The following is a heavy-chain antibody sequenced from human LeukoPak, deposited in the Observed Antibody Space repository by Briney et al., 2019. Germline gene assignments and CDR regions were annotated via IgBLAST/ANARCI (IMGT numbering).Heavy chain of an antibody. Sequence: SETLSLTCTVSGGSISSYYWSWIRQPPGKGLEWIGYIYYSGSTNYNPSLKSRVTISVDTSKNQFSLKLSSVTAADTAVYYCARHRRTIRYFDWSDWGQGTLVTVSS. J-gene: IGHJ4*02. CDR1: GGSISSYY. D-gene: IGHD3-9*01. CDR3: ARHRRTIRYFDWSD. CDR2: IYYSGST. V-gene: IGHV4-59*08.